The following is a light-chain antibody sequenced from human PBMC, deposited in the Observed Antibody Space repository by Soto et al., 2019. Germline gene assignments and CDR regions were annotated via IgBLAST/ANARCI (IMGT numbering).Light chain of an antibody. CDR3: QQLKSYPLT. CDR2: GAS. Sequence: DIPLTQSPSFLSASVRDRVTITCRASEDISSYLAWYQEKPGKAPNLLIYGASNLQSGVPSRFSGSGSGTEFTLTISSLQSEDFATYYCQQLKSYPLTFGGGTKVEIK. CDR1: EDISSY. J-gene: IGKJ4*01. V-gene: IGKV1-9*01.